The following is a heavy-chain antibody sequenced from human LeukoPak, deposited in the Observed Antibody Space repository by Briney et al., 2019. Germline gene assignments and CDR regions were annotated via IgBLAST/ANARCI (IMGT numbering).Heavy chain of an antibody. V-gene: IGHV4-31*03. D-gene: IGHD6-13*01. CDR1: GGSISSGGYY. Sequence: SETLSLTCTVSGGSISSGGYYWSWIRQHPGKGLEWIGYIYYSGSTYYNPSLKSRVTISVDTSKNQFSLKLSSVTAADTAVYYCARDSEGSSWPFDYWGQGTLVTVSS. J-gene: IGHJ4*02. CDR2: IYYSGST. CDR3: ARDSEGSSWPFDY.